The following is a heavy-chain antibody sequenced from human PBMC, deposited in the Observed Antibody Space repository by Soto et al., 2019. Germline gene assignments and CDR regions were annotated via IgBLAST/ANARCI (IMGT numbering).Heavy chain of an antibody. CDR2: IIPIFGTA. D-gene: IGHD1-26*01. Sequence: QVQLVQSGAEVKKPGSSVKVSCKASGGTFSSYAISWVRQAPGQGLEWMGGIIPIFGTANYAQKFQGRVTMTADESSSTAYTELSSQRSEDTAVYYYARNEGRIVGATPFRYWGQGTLVTVSA. CDR1: GGTFSSYA. CDR3: ARNEGRIVGATPFRY. J-gene: IGHJ4*02. V-gene: IGHV1-69*12.